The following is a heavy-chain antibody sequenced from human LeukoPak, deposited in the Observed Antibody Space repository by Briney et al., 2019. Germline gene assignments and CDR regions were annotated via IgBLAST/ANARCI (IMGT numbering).Heavy chain of an antibody. J-gene: IGHJ4*02. Sequence: GGSLRLSCAASGFTFSSYAMSWVRQAPGKGLEWVSAISGSGGSTDYADSVKGRFTISRDNAKNTLYLHMNSLRAEDTAVYYCATWGHDYDDYWGQGTLVTVSS. CDR3: ATWGHDYDDY. D-gene: IGHD4-17*01. CDR2: ISGSGGST. V-gene: IGHV3-23*01. CDR1: GFTFSSYA.